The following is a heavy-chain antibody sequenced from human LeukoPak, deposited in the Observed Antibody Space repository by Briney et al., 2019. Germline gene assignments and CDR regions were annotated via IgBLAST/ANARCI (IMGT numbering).Heavy chain of an antibody. D-gene: IGHD5-18*01. CDR3: ARVGYSFSINDWSRTGLGAYPTKYYYYMDV. V-gene: IGHV4-34*01. CDR2: INHRGGT. Sequence: SETLSLTCAVYGGSFSDYSWTWIRQPPGKGQEWIGEINHRGGTKHNPSLMSRVIMSVDTSKNQVSLKVTSVTAADTAIYYCARVGYSFSINDWSRTGLGAYPTKYYYYMDVWGKGTMVTVSS. CDR1: GGSFSDYS. J-gene: IGHJ6*03.